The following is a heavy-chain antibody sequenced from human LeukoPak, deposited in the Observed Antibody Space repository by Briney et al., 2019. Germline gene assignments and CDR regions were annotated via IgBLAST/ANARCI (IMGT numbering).Heavy chain of an antibody. CDR3: ASVGYYDSSGYSNYTFDY. CDR1: GFTFSSYA. CDR2: ISYDGSNK. Sequence: GGSLRLSCAASGFTFSSYAMHWVRQAPGKELEWVAVISYDGSNKYYADSVKGRFTISRDNPKNTLYLQMNSLRAEDTAVYYCASVGYYDSSGYSNYTFDYWGQGTLVTVSS. D-gene: IGHD3-22*01. V-gene: IGHV3-30-3*01. J-gene: IGHJ4*02.